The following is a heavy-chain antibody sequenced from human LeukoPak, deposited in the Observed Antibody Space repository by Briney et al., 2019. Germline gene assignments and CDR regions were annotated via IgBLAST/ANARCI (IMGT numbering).Heavy chain of an antibody. J-gene: IGHJ4*02. CDR3: ARDGVVRGVIIY. D-gene: IGHD3-10*01. CDR1: GYTFTDYY. Sequence: ASVKVSCKTSGYTFTDYYIHWVRQALGQGLEWMGWIDPNSGGTNYAQKFQGRVTMTRDTSISTAYMEVRRMRSDDTALYYCARDGVVRGVIIYWGQGTPVTVSS. V-gene: IGHV1-2*02. CDR2: IDPNSGGT.